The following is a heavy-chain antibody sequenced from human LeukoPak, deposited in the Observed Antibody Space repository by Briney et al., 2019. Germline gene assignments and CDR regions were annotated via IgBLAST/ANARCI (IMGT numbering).Heavy chain of an antibody. D-gene: IGHD5-18*01. CDR1: GFTFFIYG. V-gene: IGHV3-23*01. CDR2: IGPSGTNT. J-gene: IGHJ4*02. CDR3: AQARAYIQFYF. Sequence: GGSLRLSCAASGFTFFIYGMNWVPRAPGEGVEWVSGIGPSGTNTYYADSVKGRLTISRDNSKNTVYLQVNSLRAEDTALYYCAQARAYIQFYFWGQGTLVTVSS.